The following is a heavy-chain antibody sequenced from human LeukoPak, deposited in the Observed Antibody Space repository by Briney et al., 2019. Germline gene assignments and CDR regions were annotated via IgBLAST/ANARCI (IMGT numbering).Heavy chain of an antibody. CDR1: GYSISSSNW. CDR2: IYYSGST. D-gene: IGHD6-19*01. Sequence: SETLSLTCAVSGYSISSSNWWGWIRQPPGKGLEWIGYIYYSGSTNYNPSLKSRVTMSVDTSKNQFSLKLSSVTALDTAVYYCARSGTWDHIAVAGTQPHYMDVWGKGTTVTVSS. J-gene: IGHJ6*03. V-gene: IGHV4-28*06. CDR3: ARSGTWDHIAVAGTQPHYMDV.